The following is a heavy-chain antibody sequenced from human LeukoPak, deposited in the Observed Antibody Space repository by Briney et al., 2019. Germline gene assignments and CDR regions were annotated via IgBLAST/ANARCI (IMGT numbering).Heavy chain of an antibody. CDR1: GGPISSGNYY. D-gene: IGHD4-17*01. J-gene: IGHJ4*02. V-gene: IGHV4-31*03. CDR2: IYYSGNT. CDR3: ARVRISPGDYGD. Sequence: PAETLSLTCTVSGGPISSGNYYWSWIRQHPGKGLEWIGYIYYSGNTYYNPSLKSRLTISVDTSKNQFSLKLSSVAAADTAVYYCARVRISPGDYGDWGQGTLVTVSS.